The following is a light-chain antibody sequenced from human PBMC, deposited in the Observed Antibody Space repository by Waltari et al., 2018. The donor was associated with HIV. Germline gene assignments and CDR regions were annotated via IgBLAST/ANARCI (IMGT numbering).Light chain of an antibody. CDR2: RHD. CDR3: ASWDDGLRGHV. Sequence: QSGLTQPPSVSGTPGQRLTIHCSGNTSNIGRNFVFWYRQYARATPSLLVYRHDRRPAGVVCRVSAARSGASASLVRDGLRVEEEADYYCASWDDGLRGHVFGGGT. CDR1: TSNIGRNF. J-gene: IGLJ1*01. V-gene: IGLV1-47*01.